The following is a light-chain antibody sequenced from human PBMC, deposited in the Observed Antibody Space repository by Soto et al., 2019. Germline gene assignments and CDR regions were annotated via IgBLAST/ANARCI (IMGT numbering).Light chain of an antibody. CDR1: SSDIGSNNY. V-gene: IGLV2-14*01. CDR3: SSYTTTTRL. Sequence: QSALTQPASVSGSPGQSITISCTGTSSDIGSNNYVSWFQQRPGKAPTLIIYEVSNRPSGVSTHFSGSKTGNTASLTISGLVPEDEAEYYGSSYTTTTRLFGGGTKLTVL. CDR2: EVS. J-gene: IGLJ3*02.